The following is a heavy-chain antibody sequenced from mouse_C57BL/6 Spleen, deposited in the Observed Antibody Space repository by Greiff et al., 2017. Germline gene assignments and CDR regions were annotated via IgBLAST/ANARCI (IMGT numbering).Heavy chain of an antibody. CDR2: IYPGDGDT. D-gene: IGHD1-1*01. V-gene: IGHV1-80*01. CDR1: GYAFSSYW. J-gene: IGHJ3*01. CDR3: ARDDGSSGFAY. Sequence: VKLQESGAELVKPGASVKLSCKASGYAFSSYWMHWVKQRPGKGLEWIGQIYPGDGDTNYNGKFKGKATLTADKSASTAYMQLSSLTSEDSAVYYCARDDGSSGFAYWGQGTLVTVSA.